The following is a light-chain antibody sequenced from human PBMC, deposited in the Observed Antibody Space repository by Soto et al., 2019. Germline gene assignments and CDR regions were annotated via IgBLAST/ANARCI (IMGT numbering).Light chain of an antibody. CDR3: ASYTSSSTPHVV. J-gene: IGLJ2*01. CDR1: SHDIGGYDF. V-gene: IGLV2-14*01. CDR2: EVT. Sequence: QSVLTQPASVSGSPGQSITISCTGTSHDIGGYDFVSWYQQYPGRAPRLLISEVTRRPSGVSSRFSGSKSGNTASLTISGLQADDEALYYCASYTSSSTPHVVFGGGTKLTVL.